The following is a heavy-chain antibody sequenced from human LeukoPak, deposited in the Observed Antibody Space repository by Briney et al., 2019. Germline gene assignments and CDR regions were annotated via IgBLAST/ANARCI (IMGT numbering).Heavy chain of an antibody. Sequence: GGSLRLSCAASGFTFSTSWMSWVRQAPGKKLEWVANIKQDGGETQYADSVKGRFTLSRDNAKNSLYLQMNSPRAEDTAIYYCAREEWWFDPWGQGTLVTVSS. V-gene: IGHV3-7*01. D-gene: IGHD2-8*01. CDR2: IKQDGGET. J-gene: IGHJ5*02. CDR3: AREEWWFDP. CDR1: GFTFSTSW.